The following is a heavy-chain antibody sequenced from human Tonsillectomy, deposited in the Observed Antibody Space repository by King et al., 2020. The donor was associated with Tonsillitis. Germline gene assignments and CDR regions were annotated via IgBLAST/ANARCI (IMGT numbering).Heavy chain of an antibody. CDR1: GFSLSTSGVG. J-gene: IGHJ4*02. Sequence: TLKESGPTLVKPTQTLTLTCTFSGFSLSTSGVGVGWIRQPPGKALEWLALIYWNDDKRYSLSLKSRLTITKDTSKNQVVLTITNMDPVDTATYYCAHQGDILTGYDYWGQGTLVTVAS. CDR2: IYWNDDK. D-gene: IGHD3-9*01. V-gene: IGHV2-5*01. CDR3: AHQGDILTGYDY.